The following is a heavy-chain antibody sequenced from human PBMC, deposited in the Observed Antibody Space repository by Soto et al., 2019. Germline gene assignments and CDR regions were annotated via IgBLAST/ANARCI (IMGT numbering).Heavy chain of an antibody. Sequence: QSGGSLRLSCTCFGFTFGDYAISWSRQAPGKGLEWVGVIRSKAYGETTDYGASVKGRFTILRDDSKSIAYLQLNSLQSEDTGVYYCTRYPYTSRYSYFGMDVWGHGTAVTVSS. J-gene: IGHJ6*02. D-gene: IGHD2-2*01. CDR3: TRYPYTSRYSYFGMDV. CDR1: GFTFGDYA. V-gene: IGHV3-49*03. CDR2: IRSKAYGETT.